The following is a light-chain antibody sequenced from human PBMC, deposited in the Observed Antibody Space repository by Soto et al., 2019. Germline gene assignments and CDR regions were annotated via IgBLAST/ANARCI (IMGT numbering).Light chain of an antibody. CDR2: GAS. Sequence: EIVLTHSPGTLSLSPGERATLSCRASQSVSSSYLAWYQQKPGQAPRLLIYGASSRATGIPDRFSGSGSGTDFTLTISRLEPEDFAVYYCQQDGSSPVTFGQGTKLEIK. CDR3: QQDGSSPVT. V-gene: IGKV3-20*01. CDR1: QSVSSSY. J-gene: IGKJ2*01.